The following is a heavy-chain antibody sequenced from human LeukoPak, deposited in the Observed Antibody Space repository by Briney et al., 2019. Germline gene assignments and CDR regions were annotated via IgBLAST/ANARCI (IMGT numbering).Heavy chain of an antibody. D-gene: IGHD3-22*01. Sequence: SETLSLTCTVSGGSISSYYWSWIRQPAGKGLEWIGRTYISGSTNYNPSLKSRVTMSVDTSKNQFSLKLSSVTAEDTAVYYCARGPYYYDSSGYYYVGYWGQGTLVTVSS. CDR2: TYISGST. V-gene: IGHV4-4*07. J-gene: IGHJ4*02. CDR3: ARGPYYYDSSGYYYVGY. CDR1: GGSISSYY.